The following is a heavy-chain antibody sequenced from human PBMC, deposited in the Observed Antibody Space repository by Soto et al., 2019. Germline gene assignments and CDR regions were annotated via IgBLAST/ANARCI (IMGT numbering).Heavy chain of an antibody. D-gene: IGHD3-22*01. CDR2: LYYSGNT. CDR3: ARGYYDSSGYYEGGFDH. J-gene: IGHJ4*02. Sequence: QLQLQESGPGLVKASETLSLTCTVSGDSISSSSYYWGWIRQAPGKGLEWIGNLYYSGNTHYNPSLRSRVTISVDMSKIHFSLKLNSVTAADTAVYFCARGYYDSSGYYEGGFDHWGQGTLVIVSS. CDR1: GDSISSSSYY. V-gene: IGHV4-39*02.